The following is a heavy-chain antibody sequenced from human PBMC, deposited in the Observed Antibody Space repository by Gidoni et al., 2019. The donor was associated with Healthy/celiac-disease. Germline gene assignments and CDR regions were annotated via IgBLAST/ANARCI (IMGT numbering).Heavy chain of an antibody. CDR3: ARGGPCGGDCYYDAFDI. V-gene: IGHV3-64*01. Sequence: RLSCAASGFTFSSYAMHWVRQAPGKGLEYVSAISSNGGSTYYANSVKGRFTISRDNSKNTLYLQMGSLRAEDMAVYYCARGGPCGGDCYYDAFDIWGQGTMVTVSS. J-gene: IGHJ3*02. CDR1: GFTFSSYA. CDR2: ISSNGGST. D-gene: IGHD2-21*02.